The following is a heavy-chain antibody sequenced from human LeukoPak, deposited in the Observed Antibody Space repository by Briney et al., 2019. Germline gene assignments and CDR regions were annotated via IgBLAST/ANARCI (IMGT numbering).Heavy chain of an antibody. CDR2: ISAYNGNT. V-gene: IGHV1-18*01. J-gene: IGHJ4*02. D-gene: IGHD4-17*01. CDR3: ARGSDYGDYGDC. CDR1: GYTFTSYG. Sequence: ASVKVSCKASGYTFTSYGISWVRQAPGQGLEWMGWISAYNGNTNYAQKLQGRVTMTTDTSTTTAYMELRSLRSDDTAVYFCARGSDYGDYGDCWGQGTLVTVSS.